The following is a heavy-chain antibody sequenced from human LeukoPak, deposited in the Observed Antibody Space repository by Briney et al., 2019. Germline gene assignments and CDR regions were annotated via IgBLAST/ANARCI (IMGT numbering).Heavy chain of an antibody. D-gene: IGHD2-2*02. CDR3: PRDGSLGYCSSTSCYMTYYYGMDV. CDR2: IKQDGSEK. V-gene: IGHV3-7*01. Sequence: GGSLRLSCAASGFTFSSYWMSWVRQAPGKGLEWVANIKQDGSEKYYVDSVKGRFTISRDNAKNSLYLQMNSLRAEDTAVYYCPRDGSLGYCSSTSCYMTYYYGMDVWGQGTTVTVSS. J-gene: IGHJ6*02. CDR1: GFTFSSYW.